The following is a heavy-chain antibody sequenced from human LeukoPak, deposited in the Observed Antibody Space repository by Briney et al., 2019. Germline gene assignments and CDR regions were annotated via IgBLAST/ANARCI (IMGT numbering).Heavy chain of an antibody. CDR3: ARRSGGRAPYFDY. J-gene: IGHJ4*02. CDR2: INPNSGGT. D-gene: IGHD2-15*01. Sequence: ASVKVSCKASGYTFTGYYMHWVRQAPGQGLEGMGWINPNSGGTNYAQKFQGRVTMTRDTSISTAYMELSRLRSDDTAVYYCARRSGGRAPYFDYWGQGTLVTVSS. CDR1: GYTFTGYY. V-gene: IGHV1-2*02.